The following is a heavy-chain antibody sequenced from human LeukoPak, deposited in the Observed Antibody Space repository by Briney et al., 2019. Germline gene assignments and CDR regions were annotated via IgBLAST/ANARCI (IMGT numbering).Heavy chain of an antibody. CDR2: ISSSSSYI. D-gene: IGHD3-16*02. CDR3: AVDYVWGSYRYGDAFDI. CDR1: GFTFSSYS. V-gene: IGHV3-21*01. Sequence: GGSLRLSCAASGFTFSSYSMNWVRQAPGKGLEWVSSISSSSSYIYYADSVKGRFTISRDNAKNSLYLQMNSLRAEDTAVYYCAVDYVWGSYRYGDAFDIWGRGTMVTVSS. J-gene: IGHJ3*02.